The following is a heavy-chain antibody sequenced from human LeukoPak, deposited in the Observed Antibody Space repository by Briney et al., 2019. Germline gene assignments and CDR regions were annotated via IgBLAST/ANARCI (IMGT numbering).Heavy chain of an antibody. CDR3: ARDRGWFHFDY. CDR1: GFTFSSYG. J-gene: IGHJ4*02. D-gene: IGHD6-19*01. Sequence: SGGSLRLSCAASGFTFSSYGMHWVRQAPGKGLEWVAVIWYDGSNKYYADSVKGRFTISRDNAKNSLYLQMNSLRAEDTAVYYCARDRGWFHFDYWGRGILVTVSS. CDR2: IWYDGSNK. V-gene: IGHV3-33*01.